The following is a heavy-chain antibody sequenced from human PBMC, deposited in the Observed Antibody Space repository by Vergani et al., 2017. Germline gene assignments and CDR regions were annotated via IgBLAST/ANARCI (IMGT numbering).Heavy chain of an antibody. CDR3: AGAVVVVPAAIHYYYYYMAV. V-gene: IGHV1-69*01. Sequence: QVQLVQSGAEVKKPGSSVKVSCKASGGTFSSYAISWVRQAPGQGLEWMGGIIPIFGTANYAQKFQGRVTITADESTSTAYMELSSLRSEDTAVYYCAGAVVVVPAAIHYYYYYMAVWGKGTTVTVSS. D-gene: IGHD2-2*01. J-gene: IGHJ6*03. CDR1: GGTFSSYA. CDR2: IIPIFGTA.